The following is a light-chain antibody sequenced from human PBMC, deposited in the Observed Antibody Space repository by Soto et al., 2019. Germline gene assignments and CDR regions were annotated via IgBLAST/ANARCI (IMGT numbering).Light chain of an antibody. Sequence: EIVLTQSPSTLSLSPGERATLSCRASQSVSSYLAWYQQKPGQAPRLLIYDASNRATGIPARFSGSGSGTDFTLTISSLKLEDFAVYYCQQRSNWPPRFTFGPGTKVDIK. CDR3: QQRSNWPPRFT. CDR2: DAS. J-gene: IGKJ3*01. V-gene: IGKV3-11*01. CDR1: QSVSSY.